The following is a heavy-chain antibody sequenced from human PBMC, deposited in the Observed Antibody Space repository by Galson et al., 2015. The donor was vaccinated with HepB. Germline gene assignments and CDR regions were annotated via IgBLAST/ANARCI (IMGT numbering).Heavy chain of an antibody. CDR2: ISSDGNNK. Sequence: SLRLSCAASGFTFNRNAMHWVRQAPGKGLEWVAVISSDGNNKYYGGSVKGRSTISRDNSKNTLSLQMNSLRAEDTAVYYCAKDQRFSYYYGLDVWGQGTTVTVS. V-gene: IGHV3-30*18. D-gene: IGHD3-3*01. J-gene: IGHJ6*02. CDR1: GFTFNRNA. CDR3: AKDQRFSYYYGLDV.